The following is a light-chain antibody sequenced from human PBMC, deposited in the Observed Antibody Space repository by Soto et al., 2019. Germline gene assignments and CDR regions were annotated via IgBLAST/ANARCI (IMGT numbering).Light chain of an antibody. CDR1: DIGDKS. Sequence: SYELTQPPSVSVVPGQTARITCGGNDIGDKSVHWYQQKPGQAPLLVVYDDTDRPSGIPERFSGSNSGNTATLTISRVEAGDEADYYCQVWDSSSDHWVFGGGTKLTVL. V-gene: IGLV3-21*02. CDR2: DDT. J-gene: IGLJ3*02. CDR3: QVWDSSSDHWV.